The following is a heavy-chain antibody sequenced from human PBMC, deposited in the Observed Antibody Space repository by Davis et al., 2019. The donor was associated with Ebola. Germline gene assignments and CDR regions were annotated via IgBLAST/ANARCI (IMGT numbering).Heavy chain of an antibody. CDR2: INPSGGST. CDR3: AREQRAVAGGAGGFDP. D-gene: IGHD6-19*01. V-gene: IGHV1-46*01. CDR1: GYTFTGYY. Sequence: ASVKVSCKASGYTFTGYYMHWVRQAPGQGLEWMGIINPSGGSTSYAQKFQGRVTMTRDTSTSTVYMELSSLRSEDTAVYYCAREQRAVAGGAGGFDPWGQGTLVTVSS. J-gene: IGHJ5*02.